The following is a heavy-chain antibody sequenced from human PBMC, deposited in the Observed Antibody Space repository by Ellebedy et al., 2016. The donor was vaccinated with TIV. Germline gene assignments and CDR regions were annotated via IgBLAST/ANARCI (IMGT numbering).Heavy chain of an antibody. V-gene: IGHV4-38-2*02. CDR1: GSSISSGYY. J-gene: IGHJ6*02. CDR2: IFYSGST. D-gene: IGHD5/OR15-5a*01. CDR3: ARTDLRYGMDV. Sequence: SETLSLXXSVSGSSISSGYYWGWIRQHPGTGLDWIGNIFYSGSTYYNPSLRSRVTLSLDTSKNQLSLRLSSVTAADTAVYYCARTDLRYGMDVWGQGTTVTVSS.